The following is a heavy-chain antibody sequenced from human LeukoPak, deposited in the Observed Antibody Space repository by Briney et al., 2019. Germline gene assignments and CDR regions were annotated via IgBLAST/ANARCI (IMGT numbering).Heavy chain of an antibody. CDR2: IQSDGINK. J-gene: IGHJ4*02. V-gene: IGHV3-30*02. Sequence: GGSLRLSCAASGFTFSTYGMHWVRQAPGKGLEWVAFIQSDGINKYHADSVKGRFTISRDNSKNTLYLQMNSLRAEDTAVFYCAKTLQAADTLTAYWGQGILVTVSS. CDR1: GFTFSTYG. CDR3: AKTLQAADTLTAY. D-gene: IGHD2-21*02.